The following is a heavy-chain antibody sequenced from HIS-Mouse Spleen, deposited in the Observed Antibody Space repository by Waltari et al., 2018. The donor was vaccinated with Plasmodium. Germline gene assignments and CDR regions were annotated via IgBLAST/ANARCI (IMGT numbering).Heavy chain of an antibody. J-gene: IGHJ4*02. Sequence: QVQLVESGGGVVQPGRSLRLSCAASGFTFRGYAMHWGRQAPGKGLGWVAVISNDGSNKYYADSVKGRFTISRDNSKNTLYLQMNSLRAEDTAVYYCALSGHWGQGTLVTVSS. V-gene: IGHV3-30*04. D-gene: IGHD3-10*01. CDR3: ALSGH. CDR1: GFTFRGYA. CDR2: ISNDGSNK.